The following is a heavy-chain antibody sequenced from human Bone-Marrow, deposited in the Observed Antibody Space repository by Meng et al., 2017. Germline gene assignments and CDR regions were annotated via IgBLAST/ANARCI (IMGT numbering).Heavy chain of an antibody. D-gene: IGHD3-16*01. CDR2: IDSSGTRI. Sequence: GESLKISCAASGFTFSNYEMNWVRQAPGKGLEWVSYIDSSGTRIFDADSVKGRFTISRDNAENSPYLQMNSLRVEDTAVYYCARGGSYGDVHFDHWGQGTLVTVSS. CDR3: ARGGSYGDVHFDH. V-gene: IGHV3-48*03. J-gene: IGHJ4*02. CDR1: GFTFSNYE.